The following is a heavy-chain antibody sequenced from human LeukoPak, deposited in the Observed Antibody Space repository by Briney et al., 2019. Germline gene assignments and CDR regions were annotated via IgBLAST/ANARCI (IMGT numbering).Heavy chain of an antibody. Sequence: SETLSLTCAVYGGSFSGYYWSWIRQPPGKGLEWVGVINHSRSTNYNPSLKSRVTISVDTSKNQFSLKLSSVTAADTAVYYCASVGYYDSSGYYEDAFDIWGQGTMVTVSS. D-gene: IGHD3-22*01. CDR2: INHSRST. CDR1: GGSFSGYY. J-gene: IGHJ3*02. V-gene: IGHV4-34*01. CDR3: ASVGYYDSSGYYEDAFDI.